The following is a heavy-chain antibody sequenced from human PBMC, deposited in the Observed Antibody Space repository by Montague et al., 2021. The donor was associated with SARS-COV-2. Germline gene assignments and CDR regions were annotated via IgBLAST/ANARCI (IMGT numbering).Heavy chain of an antibody. CDR2: ISYGGIA. V-gene: IGHV4-4*02. J-gene: IGHJ4*02. D-gene: IGHD4-11*01. CDR1: GVSITSTNW. Sequence: ETLSLTCAVSGVSITSTNWWSLVRQPPGKGLEWIGEISYGGIATYNPSLKSRATISIDRSRNLFSLKLSSVTAADTAIYYCAGKVLTVPADYWGQGTLVTVS. CDR3: AGKVLTVPADY.